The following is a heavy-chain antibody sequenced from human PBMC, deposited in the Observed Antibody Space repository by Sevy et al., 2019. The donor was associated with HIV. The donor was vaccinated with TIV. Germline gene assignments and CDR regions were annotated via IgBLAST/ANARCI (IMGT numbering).Heavy chain of an antibody. CDR1: GFTFSDHR. CDR3: ARDRGEILSSAFDY. CDR2: ISYDGRNNK. J-gene: IGHJ4*02. V-gene: IGHV3-30*03. D-gene: IGHD3-16*01. Sequence: GGSLRLSCAAFGFTFSDHRMHWVRQAPGKGLEWVALISYDGRNNKYNVDSVKGRFTISRDNSKNTVSLQMNSLRPEDTAIYYCARDRGEILSSAFDYWGQGTLVTVSS.